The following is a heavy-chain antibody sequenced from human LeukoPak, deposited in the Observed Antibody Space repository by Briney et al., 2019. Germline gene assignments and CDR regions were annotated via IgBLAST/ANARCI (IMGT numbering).Heavy chain of an antibody. D-gene: IGHD2-21*01. CDR3: ARDYGPYPGCSWFDP. V-gene: IGHV1-2*06. J-gene: IGHJ5*02. Sequence: ASVNVSCKASGYTFTGYYIHWVRQAPGQGLEWMGRINCNGGGTSYAQKFQGRVTMTRDTSISTAYMELDRLTSDDTAVYYCARDYGPYPGCSWFDPWGQGTLVTVSS. CDR1: GYTFTGYY. CDR2: INCNGGGT.